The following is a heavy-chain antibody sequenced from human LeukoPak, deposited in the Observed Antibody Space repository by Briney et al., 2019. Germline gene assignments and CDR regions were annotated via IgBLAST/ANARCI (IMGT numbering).Heavy chain of an antibody. D-gene: IGHD2-15*01. J-gene: IGHJ5*02. CDR1: GGSFSGYY. CDR2: INHSGST. CDR3: ARGLSANHYCSGSSCYSNWFDP. V-gene: IGHV4-34*01. Sequence: SETLSLTCAVYGGSFSGYYWSWIRQPPGKGLECVGEINHSGSTNYNPSLKSRVTISVDTSKNQFSLKLSSVTAADTAVYYCARGLSANHYCSGSSCYSNWFDPWGQGTLVPVSS.